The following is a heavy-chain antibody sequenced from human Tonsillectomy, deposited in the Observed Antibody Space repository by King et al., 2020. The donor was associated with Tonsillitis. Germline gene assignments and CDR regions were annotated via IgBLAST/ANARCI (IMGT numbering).Heavy chain of an antibody. D-gene: IGHD2-2*01. V-gene: IGHV1-46*01. Sequence: VQLVESGAEVKKPGASVKVSCKASGYTFTSYYMHWVRQAPGQGLEWMGMINPSGGTTSYAQKFQGRVTMTRDTSTNTVYMELSSLRSEDTAVYYCARDRPCSRARCYGVSWFDLWGQGTLVTVCS. J-gene: IGHJ5*02. CDR2: INPSGGTT. CDR1: GYTFTSYY. CDR3: ARDRPCSRARCYGVSWFDL.